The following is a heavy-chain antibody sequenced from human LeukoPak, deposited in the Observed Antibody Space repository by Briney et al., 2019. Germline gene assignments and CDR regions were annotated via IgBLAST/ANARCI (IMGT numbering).Heavy chain of an antibody. D-gene: IGHD2-2*01. CDR3: ARHLSDITSSPNY. CDR1: GYSFSSYW. Sequence: PGESLKISCKGSGYSFSSYWIGWVRQMPGKGLELMGIIYPSDSDTTYSPSFQGQVTISADKSISTAYLQWTSLKASDTAMYYCARHLSDITSSPNYWGPGTLVTVSS. CDR2: IYPSDSDT. V-gene: IGHV5-51*01. J-gene: IGHJ4*02.